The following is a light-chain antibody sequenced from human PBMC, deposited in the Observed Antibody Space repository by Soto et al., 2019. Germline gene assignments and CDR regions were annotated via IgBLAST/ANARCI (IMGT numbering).Light chain of an antibody. Sequence: IQMTQSPSTLSASLGDRVTITCRASQSISSWFAWYQQKPGKAPKLLIYKASSLESGVPSRLSGSGSGTEFTLTISSLQPDDFATYYCQQYNSYWTFGQGTKVDNK. CDR3: QQYNSYWT. J-gene: IGKJ1*01. CDR1: QSISSW. V-gene: IGKV1-5*03. CDR2: KAS.